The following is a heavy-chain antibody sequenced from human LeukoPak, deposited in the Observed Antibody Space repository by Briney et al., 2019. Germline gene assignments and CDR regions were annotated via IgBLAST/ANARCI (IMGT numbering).Heavy chain of an antibody. V-gene: IGHV1-46*01. Sequence: ASVKVPCKASGYTFTSYYMHWVRQAPGQGLEWMGIINPSGGSTSYAQKFQGRVTITRDTSTSTVYMELSSLRSEDTAVYYCARDTGATPDYWGQGTLVTVSS. CDR3: ARDTGATPDY. D-gene: IGHD1-26*01. CDR2: INPSGGST. CDR1: GYTFTSYY. J-gene: IGHJ4*02.